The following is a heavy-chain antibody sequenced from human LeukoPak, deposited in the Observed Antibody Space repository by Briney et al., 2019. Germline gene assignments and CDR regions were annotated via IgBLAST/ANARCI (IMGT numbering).Heavy chain of an antibody. Sequence: ASVKVSCKASGYTFTSYGISWVRQAPGQGLEWMGWISAYNGNTNYAQKLQGRVTMTTGTSTSTAYMELRSLRSDDTAVYYCARGAKDYDFWSGYYPNYYYYYMDVWGKGTTVTVSS. CDR3: ARGAKDYDFWSGYYPNYYYYYMDV. V-gene: IGHV1-18*01. CDR2: ISAYNGNT. CDR1: GYTFTSYG. J-gene: IGHJ6*03. D-gene: IGHD3-3*01.